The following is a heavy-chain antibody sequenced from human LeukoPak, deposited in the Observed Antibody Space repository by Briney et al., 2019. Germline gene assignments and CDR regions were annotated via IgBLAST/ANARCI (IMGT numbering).Heavy chain of an antibody. Sequence: KPSETLSLTCTVSGGSINNYYWSWIRQPPGKGLEWIGYIYYSGSTNYNPSLKSRVTISVDTSKNQFSLKLSSVTAADTAVYYCARHRPLHYYGSGSPFDYWGQGTLVTVSS. CDR3: ARHRPLHYYGSGSPFDY. CDR1: GGSINNYY. D-gene: IGHD3-10*01. CDR2: IYYSGST. V-gene: IGHV4-59*08. J-gene: IGHJ4*02.